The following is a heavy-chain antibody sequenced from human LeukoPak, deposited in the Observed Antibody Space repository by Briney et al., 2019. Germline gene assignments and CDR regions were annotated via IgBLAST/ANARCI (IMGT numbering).Heavy chain of an antibody. Sequence: PGGSLRLSCAASGFTFSSYGMHWVRQAPGKGLEWVASMSYDGSNKYYADSVKGRFAISRDNSKNTLYLQMDSLRTEETAMYYCAKGSGSSHNWFDPWGQGTLVTVSS. D-gene: IGHD3-10*01. CDR1: GFTFSSYG. J-gene: IGHJ5*02. CDR3: AKGSGSSHNWFDP. V-gene: IGHV3-30*18. CDR2: MSYDGSNK.